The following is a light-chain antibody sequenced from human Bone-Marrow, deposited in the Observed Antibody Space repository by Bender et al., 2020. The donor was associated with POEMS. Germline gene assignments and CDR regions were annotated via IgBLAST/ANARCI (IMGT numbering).Light chain of an antibody. CDR1: SSDVGGYNY. V-gene: IGLV2-23*01. Sequence: QSALTQPPSASGSPGQSVTISCAGTSSDVGGYNYVSWYQQHPGKAPKVMIYEGNKRPSGVSNRFSGSKSGNTASLTISGLQAEDEADYYCCSYAGSRTWVFGGGTKLTVL. CDR2: EGN. CDR3: CSYAGSRTWV. J-gene: IGLJ3*02.